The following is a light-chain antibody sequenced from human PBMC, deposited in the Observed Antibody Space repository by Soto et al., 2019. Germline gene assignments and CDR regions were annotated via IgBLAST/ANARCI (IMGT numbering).Light chain of an antibody. V-gene: IGKV3-15*01. CDR3: QQYNDWPRT. J-gene: IGKJ1*01. Sequence: EIVMTQSPATLSVSPGERATLSCRASQSVGTNLAWYQQKPGQAPRLLIYAASTRAAGISPRFSGGGSGTDFPLTISSLQSEDFAVYYCQQYNDWPRTFGQGTKVGIK. CDR1: QSVGTN. CDR2: AAS.